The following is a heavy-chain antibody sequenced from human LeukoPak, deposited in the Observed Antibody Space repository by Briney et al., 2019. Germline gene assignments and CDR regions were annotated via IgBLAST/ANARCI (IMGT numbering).Heavy chain of an antibody. J-gene: IGHJ4*02. Sequence: SQTLSLTCTVSGGSISSGSYFWSWIPQPAGKGLEWIGRIYTSGSTNYNPSLKSRVTISVDTSKNQFSLKLSSVTAADTAVYYCARGRRPYYFDYWGQGTLVTVSS. CDR1: GGSISSGSYF. CDR3: ARGRRPYYFDY. V-gene: IGHV4-61*02. CDR2: IYTSGST.